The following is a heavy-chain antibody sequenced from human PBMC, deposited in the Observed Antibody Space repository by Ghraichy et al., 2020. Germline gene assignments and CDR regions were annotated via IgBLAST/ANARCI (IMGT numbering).Heavy chain of an antibody. J-gene: IGHJ5*02. D-gene: IGHD6-13*01. CDR3: ARDPGSIAVAARGYNWFDP. Sequence: ASVKVSCKASGYTFTNYYMHWVRQAPGQGLEWMGIINPNDGSTTYAQKFQGRITMTRDTSTSTVYMELSSLRSDDTAVYYCARDPGSIAVAARGYNWFDPWGQGTLVTVSS. V-gene: IGHV1-46*01. CDR2: INPNDGST. CDR1: GYTFTNYY.